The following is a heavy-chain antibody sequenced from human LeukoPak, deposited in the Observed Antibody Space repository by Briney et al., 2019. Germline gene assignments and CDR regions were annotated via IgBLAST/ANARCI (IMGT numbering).Heavy chain of an antibody. Sequence: GGSLRLSCAASGFTFSVYPMNWVRQAPGKGPEWLSNIRDSGAEMYYADSVKGRFTITRDNAKNSLYLQMDGLRVEDTAVYFCARDHNWAFDFWGQGTLVTVSS. J-gene: IGHJ4*02. CDR2: IRDSGAEM. V-gene: IGHV3-48*01. CDR3: ARDHNWAFDF. CDR1: GFTFSVYP. D-gene: IGHD1-1*01.